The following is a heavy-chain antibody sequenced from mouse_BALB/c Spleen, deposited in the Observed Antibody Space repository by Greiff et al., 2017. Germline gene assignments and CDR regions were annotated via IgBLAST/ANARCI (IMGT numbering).Heavy chain of an antibody. V-gene: IGHV2-2*02. CDR2: IWSGGST. D-gene: IGHD2-4*01. CDR3: ARNGYYDYDDYFDY. Sequence: QVQLKESGPGLVQPSQSLSITCTVSGFSLTSYGVHWVRQSPGKGLEWLGVIWSGGSTDYNAAFISRLSISKDNSKSQVFFKMNSLQANDTAIYYCARNGYYDYDDYFDYWGQGTTLTVSS. CDR1: GFSLTSYG. J-gene: IGHJ2*01.